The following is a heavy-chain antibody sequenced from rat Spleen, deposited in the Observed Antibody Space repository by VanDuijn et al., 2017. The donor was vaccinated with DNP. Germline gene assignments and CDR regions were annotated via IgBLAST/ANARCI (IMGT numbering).Heavy chain of an antibody. J-gene: IGHJ2*01. CDR2: IKSKSNNYAT. Sequence: EVQVLESGGGLVQPGNSLKLSCATSGFTFSTTWMYWYRQFPEKRLEWVARIKSKSNNYATDYTDSVKGRFTISRDDSKSSIYLQMNNLEEEDSAIYYCASPGYWGQGVMVTVSP. V-gene: IGHV6-6*01. CDR1: GFTFSTTW. D-gene: IGHD1-4*01. CDR3: ASPGY.